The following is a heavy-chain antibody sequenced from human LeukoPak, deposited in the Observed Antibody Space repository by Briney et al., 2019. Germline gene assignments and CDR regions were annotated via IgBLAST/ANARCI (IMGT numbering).Heavy chain of an antibody. V-gene: IGHV4-38-2*01. CDR3: ARGYSYGLSL. Sequence: SETLSLTCAVSGYSISSGHYWGWIRQPPGKGLEWIGSIYHSGSTYYNPSLKSRVTISVDTSKNQFSLKLSSVTAADTAVYYCARGYSYGLSLWGQGTLVTVSS. D-gene: IGHD5-18*01. CDR2: IYHSGST. J-gene: IGHJ4*02. CDR1: GYSISSGHY.